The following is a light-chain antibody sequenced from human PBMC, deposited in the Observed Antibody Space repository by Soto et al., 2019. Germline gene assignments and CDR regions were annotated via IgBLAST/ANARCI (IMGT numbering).Light chain of an antibody. Sequence: DIPMTQSPSTLSASVGDRVTMTCRASQSVSSWLAWYQQKPGKAPKLLIYKTSTLDTGVPSRFSGSRSGAEFTLTISSLQPDDFATFYCQQYHSYPLTFGRGTKAEIK. J-gene: IGKJ1*01. CDR1: QSVSSW. CDR2: KTS. V-gene: IGKV1-5*03. CDR3: QQYHSYPLT.